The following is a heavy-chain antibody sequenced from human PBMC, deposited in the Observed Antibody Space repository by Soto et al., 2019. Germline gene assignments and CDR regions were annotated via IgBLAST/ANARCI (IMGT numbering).Heavy chain of an antibody. V-gene: IGHV3-7*01. CDR2: IKRDGSEK. J-gene: IGHJ4*02. CDR1: GFAVSSFW. CDR3: ARDYDFWRGSNSCFDY. D-gene: IGHD3-3*01. Sequence: EVQLVESGGGLVQPGGSLRLSCAASGFAVSSFWMSWVRQAPGKGLEWVANIKRDGSEKYYVDSVKGRFTISRDNAKNSLYLQMNSLRAEDTAVYYCARDYDFWRGSNSCFDYWGQGTLVTVSS.